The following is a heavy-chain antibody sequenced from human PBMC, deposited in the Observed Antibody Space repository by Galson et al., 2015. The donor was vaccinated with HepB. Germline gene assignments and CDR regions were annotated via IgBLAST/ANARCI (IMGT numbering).Heavy chain of an antibody. V-gene: IGHV4-34*01. CDR2: INHSGST. CDR1: GFAFSRYS. CDR3: ARIGYSYGPEGY. Sequence: LRLSCAASGFAFSRYSMIWVRQAPGKGLEWIGEINHSGSTNYNPSLKSRVTISVDTSKNQFSLKLSSVTAADTAVYYCARIGYSYGPEGYWGQGTLVTVSS. D-gene: IGHD5-18*01. J-gene: IGHJ4*02.